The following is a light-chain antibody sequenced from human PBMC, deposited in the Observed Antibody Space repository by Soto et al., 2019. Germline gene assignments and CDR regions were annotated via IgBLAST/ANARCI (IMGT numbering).Light chain of an antibody. V-gene: IGKV3-20*01. CDR1: QSFSSTY. CDR2: GAS. Sequence: EIVLKQSPGTLSLSPGERATLSCRASQSFSSTYLAWYQQKPGQAPRLLIYGASSRATGIPDRFSGGGSGTDFSLTISRLDPEDFAVYYCQQYSSSPITFGLAALLE. CDR3: QQYSSSPIT. J-gene: IGKJ5*01.